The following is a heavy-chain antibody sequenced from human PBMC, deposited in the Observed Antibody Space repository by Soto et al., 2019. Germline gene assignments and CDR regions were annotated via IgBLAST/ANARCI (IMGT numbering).Heavy chain of an antibody. D-gene: IGHD3-10*01. Sequence: QVQLQESGPGLVKPSQTLSLTCTVSGGSISSGGYYWSWIRQHPGKGLEWIGYIYYSGSTYYNPSRKSRVTISVDTSKDQFCLKLSSVTAADTAVYYCASTCEMVRCPGINWFDPWGQGTLVTVSS. J-gene: IGHJ5*02. CDR2: IYYSGST. V-gene: IGHV4-31*03. CDR3: ASTCEMVRCPGINWFDP. CDR1: GGSISSGGYY.